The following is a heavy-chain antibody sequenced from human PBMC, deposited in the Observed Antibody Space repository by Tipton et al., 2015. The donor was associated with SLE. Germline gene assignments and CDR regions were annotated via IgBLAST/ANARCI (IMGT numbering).Heavy chain of an antibody. V-gene: IGHV4-59*11. CDR3: ARDSFSLRESSARDPGAFDI. CDR1: GGSISSHY. J-gene: IGHJ3*02. D-gene: IGHD3-22*01. CDR2: IYYSGST. Sequence: LRLSCTVSGGSISSHYWSWIRQPPGKGLEWIGYIYYSGSTNYNPSLKSRVTISVDTSKNQFSLKLSSVTAADTAVYYCARDSFSLRESSARDPGAFDIWGQETMVTVSS.